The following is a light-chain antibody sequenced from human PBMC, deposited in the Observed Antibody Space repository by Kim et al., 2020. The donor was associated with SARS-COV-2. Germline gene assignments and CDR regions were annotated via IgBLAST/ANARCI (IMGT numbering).Light chain of an antibody. J-gene: IGKJ2*01. Sequence: EIVMTQSPATLSVSPGERATLSCRASQSVSSNLAWYQQKPGQAPRLLIYGASTRATGIPARFSGSGSGTEFTLTISSLQSEDFAVYYCQQYNNCSHTFGQGNKLEIK. CDR2: GAS. CDR3: QQYNNCSHT. V-gene: IGKV3-15*01. CDR1: QSVSSN.